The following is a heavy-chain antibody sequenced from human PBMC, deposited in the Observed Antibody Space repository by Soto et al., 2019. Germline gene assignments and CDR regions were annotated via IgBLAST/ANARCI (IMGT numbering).Heavy chain of an antibody. D-gene: IGHD2-15*01. J-gene: IGHJ6*02. CDR1: GYTFTNFG. Sequence: GASVKVSCKASGYTFTNFGISWVRQAPGQGLEWMGWISAYNGNTNYAQKLQGRVTMTTDTSTSTAYMELRSPRSDDTAVYYCARGGYCSGGSCYSDYYYYYGMDVWGQGTTVTVSS. V-gene: IGHV1-18*01. CDR3: ARGGYCSGGSCYSDYYYYYGMDV. CDR2: ISAYNGNT.